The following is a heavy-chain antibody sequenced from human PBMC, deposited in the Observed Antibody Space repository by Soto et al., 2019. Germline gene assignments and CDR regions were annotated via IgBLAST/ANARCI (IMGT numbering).Heavy chain of an antibody. CDR3: ARMGDVPYYYSGMDV. D-gene: IGHD3-16*01. V-gene: IGHV1-18*01. CDR1: GYTFTSYG. CDR2: INGYNGNT. Sequence: QVQLVQSGAEVKKPGASVKVSCKASGYTFTSYGITWVRQAPGQGLEWLGWINGYNGNTNYAQKLQGRVTMTTDTATSTAYMEPRSLRSDDTAVYYCARMGDVPYYYSGMDVWGQGTTVTVSS. J-gene: IGHJ6*02.